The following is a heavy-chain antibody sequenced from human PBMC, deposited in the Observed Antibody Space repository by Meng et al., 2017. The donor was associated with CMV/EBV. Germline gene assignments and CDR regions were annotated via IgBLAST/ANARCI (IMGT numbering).Heavy chain of an antibody. CDR1: GFTFSSYG. CDR3: AKDNPLGYPGADCYLRYFDY. V-gene: IGHV3-30*02. D-gene: IGHD2-21*02. J-gene: IGHJ4*02. Sequence: GESLKISCAASGFTFSSYGMHWVRQAPGKGLEWVAFIRYDGSNKYYADSVKGRFTISRDNSKNTLYLQMNSLRAEDTAVYYCAKDNPLGYPGADCYLRYFDYWGQGTRVTVSS. CDR2: IRYDGSNK.